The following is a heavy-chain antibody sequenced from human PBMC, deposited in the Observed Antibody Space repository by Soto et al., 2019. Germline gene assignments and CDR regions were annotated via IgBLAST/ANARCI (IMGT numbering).Heavy chain of an antibody. V-gene: IGHV3-21*01. D-gene: IGHD4-4*01. CDR3: ARGPDYSNYVDWFDP. CDR2: SSSSSYI. J-gene: IGHJ5*02. Sequence: SSSSSYIYYADSVKGRFTISRDNAKNSLYLQMNSLRAEDTAVYYCARGPDYSNYVDWFDPWGQGTLVTVSS.